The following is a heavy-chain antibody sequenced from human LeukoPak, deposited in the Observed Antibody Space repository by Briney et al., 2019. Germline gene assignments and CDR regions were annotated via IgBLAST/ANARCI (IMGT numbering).Heavy chain of an antibody. CDR3: ARVTRLDTAMALPGY. CDR1: GYTFTSYG. V-gene: IGHV1-3*01. D-gene: IGHD5-18*01. Sequence: ALVKVSCKASGYTFTSYGISWVRQAPGQRLEWMGWINAGNGNTKYSQKFQGRVTITRDTSASTAYMELSSLRSEDTAVYYCARVTRLDTAMALPGYWGQGTLVTVSS. CDR2: INAGNGNT. J-gene: IGHJ4*02.